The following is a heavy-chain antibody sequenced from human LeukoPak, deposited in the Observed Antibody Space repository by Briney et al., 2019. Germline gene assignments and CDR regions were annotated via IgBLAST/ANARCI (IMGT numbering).Heavy chain of an antibody. CDR1: GYTFTSYG. D-gene: IGHD5-18*01. CDR2: ISAYNGNA. V-gene: IGHV1-18*01. Sequence: ASVKVSCKASGYTFTSYGISWVRQAPGQGLEWMGWISAYNGNANYAQKLQGRVTMTTDTSTSTAYMELRSLRSDDTDVYYCARESYSYGYWFGDYYYYMDVWGKGTTVTVSS. CDR3: ARESYSYGYWFGDYYYYMDV. J-gene: IGHJ6*03.